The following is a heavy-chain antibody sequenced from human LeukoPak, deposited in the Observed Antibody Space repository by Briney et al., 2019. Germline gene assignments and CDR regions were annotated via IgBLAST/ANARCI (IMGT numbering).Heavy chain of an antibody. CDR1: GGSINDYY. CDR3: ARFGITVVRGGKYYFDY. CDR2: IYYSGAT. Sequence: SETLSLTCTVSGGSINDYYWSWVRQPPGKGLEWIGHIYYSGATKYNPSLKSRITISVDTSKNQFSLMLSSVTAADTAVYYCARFGITVVRGGKYYFDYWGQGTLVTVSS. V-gene: IGHV4-59*08. J-gene: IGHJ4*02. D-gene: IGHD3-10*01.